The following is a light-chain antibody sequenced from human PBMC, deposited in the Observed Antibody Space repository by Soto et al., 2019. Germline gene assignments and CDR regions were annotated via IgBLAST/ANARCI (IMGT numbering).Light chain of an antibody. Sequence: DIQMTQSPSSLSASVGDRVTITCRASQTINNYLNWYQQKPGKAPNLLIYAASSLQTGVPSRFSGSGSGTDFTLTISSLPPEDFATYFCQESYSTFPWTFGQGTKGEIK. J-gene: IGKJ1*01. CDR3: QESYSTFPWT. V-gene: IGKV1-39*01. CDR1: QTINNY. CDR2: AAS.